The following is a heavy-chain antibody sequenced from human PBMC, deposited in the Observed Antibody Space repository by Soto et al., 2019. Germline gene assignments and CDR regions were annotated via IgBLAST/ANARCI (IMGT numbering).Heavy chain of an antibody. CDR2: ISAYTDEP. Sequence: ASVKVSCKASGNTFTNFGVTWVRQAPGQGLEWMGWISAYTDEPNYAQKFQGRVTMTIDTSTSTAYLDLRSLTSDDTAVYYCARVIPGAEAWFDPWGQGTLVTVSS. D-gene: IGHD2-2*01. V-gene: IGHV1-18*01. CDR3: ARVIPGAEAWFDP. J-gene: IGHJ5*02. CDR1: GNTFTNFG.